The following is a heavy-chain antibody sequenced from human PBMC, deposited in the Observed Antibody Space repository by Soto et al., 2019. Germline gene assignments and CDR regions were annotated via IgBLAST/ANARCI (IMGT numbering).Heavy chain of an antibody. D-gene: IGHD4-17*01. CDR3: AKGRRATVTYSDF. J-gene: IGHJ4*02. CDR2: ITGSGGST. Sequence: EMQLLESGGGLVQPGGSLRLSCTASGFTFSNYAMSWVRQAPGKGLEWVSAITGSGGSTFYADSVKGRFTISRDNSENTLQLQMNSLRDEDTAMYYCAKGRRATVTYSDFWGQGTLVTVSS. V-gene: IGHV3-23*01. CDR1: GFTFSNYA.